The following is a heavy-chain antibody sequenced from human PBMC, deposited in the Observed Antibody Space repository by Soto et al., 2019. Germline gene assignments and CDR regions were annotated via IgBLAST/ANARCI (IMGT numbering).Heavy chain of an antibody. J-gene: IGHJ6*03. CDR2: ISWNSGSI. CDR3: ARRPVSRIGSKKGSYYYSNRDV. CDR1: GFTFGDYA. Sequence: EVQLVESGGGLVQPGRSLRLSCAASGFTFGDYAMHWVRQAPGKGLEWVSGISWNSGSIGYADSVKGRFTISRDNAKNSLYLQKSSQRAEDTALYYCARRPVSRIGSKKGSYYYSNRDVWGKGPTVTVSS. V-gene: IGHV3-9*01. D-gene: IGHD2-2*01.